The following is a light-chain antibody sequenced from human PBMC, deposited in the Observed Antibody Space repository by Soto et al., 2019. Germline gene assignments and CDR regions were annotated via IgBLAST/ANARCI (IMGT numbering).Light chain of an antibody. CDR3: SSYTSSSTSYF. V-gene: IGLV2-14*01. Sequence: QSALTQPASVSGSPGQSITISCTGTSSDVGGYNYVSWYQQHPGKAPKLMIYDVSNRPSGVSNRFSGSKSGNTASLTISGLQAEDEADYYCSSYTSSSTSYFFGGGTKLTVL. J-gene: IGLJ2*01. CDR1: SSDVGGYNY. CDR2: DVS.